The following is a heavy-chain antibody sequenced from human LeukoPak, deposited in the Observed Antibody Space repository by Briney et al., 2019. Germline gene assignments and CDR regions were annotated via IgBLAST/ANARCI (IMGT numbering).Heavy chain of an antibody. CDR3: ARDTTGRWFDP. V-gene: IGHV4-59*01. CDR1: GGSISSYY. D-gene: IGHD4-17*01. CDR2: IYNSGST. Sequence: SETLSLTCTVSGGSISSYYWSWIRQPPGKGLEWIGYIYNSGSTSYNPSLKSRVTISVDTSKNQFSLKLSSVTAADTAVYYCARDTTGRWFDPWGQGTLVTVSS. J-gene: IGHJ5*02.